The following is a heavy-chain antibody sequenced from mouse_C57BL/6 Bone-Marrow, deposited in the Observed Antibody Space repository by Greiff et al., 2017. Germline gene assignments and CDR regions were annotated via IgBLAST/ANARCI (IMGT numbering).Heavy chain of an antibody. D-gene: IGHD2-12*01. J-gene: IGHJ2*01. Sequence: QVQLQQPGAELVKPGASVKLSCKASGYTFTSYWMHWVKQRPGQGLEWIGMIHPNSGSTNYNEKFTSKATLTVDKSSSTAYMQLSSLTSEDSAVYYCARRGKLRYFDYWGQGTTLTVSS. CDR2: IHPNSGST. CDR1: GYTFTSYW. CDR3: ARRGKLRYFDY. V-gene: IGHV1-64*01.